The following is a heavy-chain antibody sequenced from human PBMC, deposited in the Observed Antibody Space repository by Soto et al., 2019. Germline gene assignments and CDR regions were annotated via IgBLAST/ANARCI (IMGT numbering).Heavy chain of an antibody. CDR1: GFTFSSYS. D-gene: IGHD6-19*01. CDR3: ARIKQWLVLQDYGMDV. V-gene: IGHV3-21*01. CDR2: ISSSSSYI. Sequence: PGGSLRLSCAASGFTFSSYSMNWVRQAPGKGLEWVSSISSSSSYIYYADSVKGRFTISRDNAKNSLYLQMNSLRAEDTAVYYCARIKQWLVLQDYGMDVWGQRTTVTVSS. J-gene: IGHJ6*02.